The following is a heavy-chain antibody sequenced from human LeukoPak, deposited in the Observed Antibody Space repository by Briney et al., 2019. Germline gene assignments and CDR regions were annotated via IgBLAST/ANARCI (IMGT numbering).Heavy chain of an antibody. Sequence: GRSLRLSCAASGFTFSTYFMHWVRQAPGKGLEWVADIASDGSHTFYVESVKGRFTISRDNSKNTLYLQMNSLRAEDTAVCFCARERQDTILHSGAFDIWGQGTMVTVSS. V-gene: IGHV3-30-3*01. CDR1: GFTFSTYF. J-gene: IGHJ3*02. CDR3: ARERQDTILHSGAFDI. D-gene: IGHD2-21*01. CDR2: IASDGSHT.